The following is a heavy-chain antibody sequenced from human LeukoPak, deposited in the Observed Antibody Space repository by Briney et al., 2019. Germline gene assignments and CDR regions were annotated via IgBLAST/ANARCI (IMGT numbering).Heavy chain of an antibody. D-gene: IGHD1-26*01. CDR2: ISSSSSYI. CDR3: ARDGSGSYGDYFDY. CDR1: GFTFSSYS. V-gene: IGHV3-21*01. Sequence: GGSLRLSCAASGFTFSSYSMNWVRQAPGMGLEWVSSISSSSSYIYYADSVKGRFTISRDNAKNSLYLQMNSLRAEDTAVYYCARDGSGSYGDYFDYWGQGTLVTVSS. J-gene: IGHJ4*02.